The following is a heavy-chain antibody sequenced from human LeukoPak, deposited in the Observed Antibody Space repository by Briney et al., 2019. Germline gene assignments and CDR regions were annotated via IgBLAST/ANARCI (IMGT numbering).Heavy chain of an antibody. CDR3: ARRAHSATSSWGYYFDY. Sequence: SSETLSLTCTVSGDYISTYYWSWIRQPPGKGLEWIGYVYYGGSTDYNPSLKSRVTMSEDTSKKQFSLKLGSVTTSDTAVYYCARRAHSATSSWGYYFDYWGQGTLVTVSS. CDR1: GDYISTYY. D-gene: IGHD2-2*01. J-gene: IGHJ4*02. CDR2: VYYGGST. V-gene: IGHV4-59*01.